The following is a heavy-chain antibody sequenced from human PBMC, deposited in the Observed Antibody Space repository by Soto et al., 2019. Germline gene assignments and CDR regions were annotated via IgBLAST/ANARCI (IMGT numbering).Heavy chain of an antibody. Sequence: GSSVKVSFKASGGTFRNLAINLLLHAPGQGLELMGGFIPIIGGGINAQKFQGRVTITSDESTSTAYMELSSLKSEDTAMYFRARRSVSHSNAFDFWGQGTMVTVSS. J-gene: IGHJ3*01. CDR1: GGTFRNLA. CDR3: ARRSVSHSNAFDF. V-gene: IGHV1-69*13. D-gene: IGHD2-15*01. CDR2: FIPIIGGG.